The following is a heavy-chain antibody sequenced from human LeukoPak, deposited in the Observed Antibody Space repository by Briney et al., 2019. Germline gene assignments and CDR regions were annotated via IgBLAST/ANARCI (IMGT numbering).Heavy chain of an antibody. CDR2: ISYDGSNK. V-gene: IGHV3-30-3*01. CDR1: GFTFSSYA. Sequence: GGSLRLSCAASGFTFSSYAMHWVRQAPGKGLEWVALISYDGSNKYYADSVKGRFTISRDNSKNTLYLQMNSLRAEDTAVYYCARGQRGLPYWGQGILVTVSS. J-gene: IGHJ4*02. D-gene: IGHD3/OR15-3a*01. CDR3: ARGQRGLPY.